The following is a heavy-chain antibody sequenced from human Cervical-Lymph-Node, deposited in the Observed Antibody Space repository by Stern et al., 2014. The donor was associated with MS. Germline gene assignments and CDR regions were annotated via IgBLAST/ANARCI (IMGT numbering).Heavy chain of an antibody. CDR1: GVAINSDGFY. V-gene: IGHV4-31*03. J-gene: IGHJ4*02. CDR3: AARSGV. D-gene: IGHD2-8*01. Sequence: QVQLQESGPGLVRPSQTLSLNCTVSGVAINSDGFYWSWIRQHPGKGLEWIGYFYHSGSSHYNPSLKSRVTISVDTSKNQFSLRLTSMTASDTAVHYCAARSGVWGQGTLVTVST. CDR2: FYHSGSS.